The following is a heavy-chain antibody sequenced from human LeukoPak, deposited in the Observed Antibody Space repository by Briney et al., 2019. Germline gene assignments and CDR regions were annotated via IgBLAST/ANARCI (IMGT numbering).Heavy chain of an antibody. D-gene: IGHD4-17*01. CDR1: GGSISSGGYY. CDR3: ARDRGNTVTTPLGWFDP. CDR2: IYYSGST. V-gene: IGHV4-31*03. J-gene: IGHJ5*02. Sequence: PSETLSLTCTVSGGSISSGGYYWSWIRQHPGKGLEWIGYIYYSGSTYYNPSLKSRVTISVDTSKSQFSLKLSSVTAADTAVYYCARDRGNTVTTPLGWFDPWGQGTLVTVSS.